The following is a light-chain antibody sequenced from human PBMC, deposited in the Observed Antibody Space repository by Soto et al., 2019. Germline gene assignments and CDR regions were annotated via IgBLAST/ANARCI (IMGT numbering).Light chain of an antibody. CDR2: DVS. CDR3: SSYTRQSTVV. CDR1: SSDIGGYNY. J-gene: IGLJ3*02. Sequence: QSALTQPASVSGSPGQPITISCTGTSSDIGGYNYVSWYQQHPGKAPKLIIYDVSERPSGVSNRFSGSKSGNTASLTISGLQGDDEPEYYCSSYTRQSTVVFGGGTKVTVL. V-gene: IGLV2-14*01.